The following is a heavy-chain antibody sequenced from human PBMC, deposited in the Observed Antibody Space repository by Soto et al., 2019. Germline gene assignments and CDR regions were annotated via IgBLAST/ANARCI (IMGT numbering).Heavy chain of an antibody. V-gene: IGHV1-18*04. D-gene: IGHD6-19*01. CDR1: GYTFTSYD. J-gene: IGHJ4*02. Sequence: VASVKVSCKASGYTFTSYDISWVRQAPGQGLEWMGWISAYNGNTNYAQKLQGRVTMTTDTSTSTAYMELRSLRSDDAAVYYCARSSAGQWLVGGDYFDYWGQGTLVTVSS. CDR3: ARSSAGQWLVGGDYFDY. CDR2: ISAYNGNT.